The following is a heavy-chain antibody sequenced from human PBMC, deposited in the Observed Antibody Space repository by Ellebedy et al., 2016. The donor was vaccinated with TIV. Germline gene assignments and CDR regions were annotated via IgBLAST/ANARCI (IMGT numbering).Heavy chain of an antibody. Sequence: GESLKISCAASGFTFTTFWMSWVRQAPGKGLEWVGNINQDGSEKCYGDSVKGRFTISRDNAKNSVYLQMNSLRAEETAVYYCARENWYNDYWGQGTLVTVSS. CDR2: INQDGSEK. J-gene: IGHJ4*02. CDR1: GFTFTTFW. V-gene: IGHV3-7*04. D-gene: IGHD1/OR15-1a*01. CDR3: ARENWYNDY.